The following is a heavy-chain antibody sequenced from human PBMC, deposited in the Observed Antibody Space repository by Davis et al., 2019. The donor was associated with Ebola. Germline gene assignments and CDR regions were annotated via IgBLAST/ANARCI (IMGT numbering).Heavy chain of an antibody. J-gene: IGHJ4*02. CDR3: ARDITMVQGVQDY. Sequence: GESLKISCAASGFTFSSYGMHWARQAPGKGLEWVAVIWYDGSNKYYADSVKGRFTISRDNSKNTLYLQMNSLRAEDTAVYYCARDITMVQGVQDYWGQGTLVTVSS. V-gene: IGHV3-33*01. D-gene: IGHD3-10*01. CDR1: GFTFSSYG. CDR2: IWYDGSNK.